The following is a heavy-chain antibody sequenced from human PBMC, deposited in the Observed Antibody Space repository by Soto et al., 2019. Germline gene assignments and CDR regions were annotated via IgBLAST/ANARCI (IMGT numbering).Heavy chain of an antibody. CDR1: GFTFSSYW. CDR2: INSDGSST. CDR3: ARNSYDSSGYYYGY. V-gene: IGHV3-74*01. J-gene: IGHJ4*02. D-gene: IGHD3-22*01. Sequence: GGSLRLSCAASGFTFSSYWMHWVRQAPGKGLVWVSRINSDGSSTSYADSVKGRFTISRDNAKNTLYLQMNSLRAEDTAVYYCARNSYDSSGYYYGYWGQGTLVTVSS.